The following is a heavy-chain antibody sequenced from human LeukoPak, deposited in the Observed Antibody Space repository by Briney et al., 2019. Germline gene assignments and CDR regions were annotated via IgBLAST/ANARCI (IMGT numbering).Heavy chain of an antibody. CDR3: ARGDTVPLYYYGMDV. D-gene: IGHD4-17*01. J-gene: IGHJ6*02. CDR1: GYTFTGYY. CDR2: INPSGGST. V-gene: IGHV1-46*01. Sequence: ASVKVSCKASGYTFTGYYMHWVRQAPGQGLEWMGIINPSGGSTSYAQKFQGRVTMTRDTSTSTVYMELSSLRSEDTAVYYCARGDTVPLYYYGMDVWGQGTTVTVSS.